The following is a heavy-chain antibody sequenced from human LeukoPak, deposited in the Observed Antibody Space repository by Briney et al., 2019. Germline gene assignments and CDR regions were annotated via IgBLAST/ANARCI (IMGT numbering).Heavy chain of an antibody. Sequence: PGGSLRLSCAASGFTLSSYWMHWVRQAPGKGLEWLSAIGGDSCCASYPDSVKGRFTISRDNSKNTLYLQMNSLRAEDTAVYFCAKRVTTVEPSVVDVWGQGTAVTVSS. CDR3: AKRVTTVEPSVVDV. CDR2: IGGDSCCA. CDR1: GFTLSSYW. J-gene: IGHJ6*02. D-gene: IGHD4-23*01. V-gene: IGHV3-23*01.